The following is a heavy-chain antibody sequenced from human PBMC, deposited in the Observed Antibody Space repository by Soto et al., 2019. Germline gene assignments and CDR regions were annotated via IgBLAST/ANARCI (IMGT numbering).Heavy chain of an antibody. Sequence: QLQLQESAPGLGKPSEPRPSTSPVSGGPISSSSYYGGGFRQPPGKGRGWIGGIYYSGSTYYNPSLKSRVTISVDTSKNQFSLKLSSVTAADTAVYYCARSRGSGFDWGQGTLVTVSS. CDR1: GGPISSSSYY. J-gene: IGHJ4*02. CDR2: IYYSGST. V-gene: IGHV4-39*01. CDR3: ARSRGSGFD. D-gene: IGHD3-10*01.